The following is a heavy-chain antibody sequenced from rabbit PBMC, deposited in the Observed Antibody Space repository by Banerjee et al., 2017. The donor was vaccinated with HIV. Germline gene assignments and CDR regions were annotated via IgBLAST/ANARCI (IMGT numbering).Heavy chain of an antibody. CDR1: WFDVFCYG. J-gene: IGHJ4*02. CDR3: VRDLAHIGGHNSF. V-gene: IGHV1S47*01. Sequence: QEQLVESGGGLDQPRARLNFSCTASWFDVFCYGVSWVRQAPGKVLECIGYIEPIFGNAYYANFVNGRLPIPSHTAHNPLSLLLHTQTAPYPTIYFCVRDLAHIGGHNSFWGQDHLVNAS. CDR2: IEPIFGNA. D-gene: IGHD1-1*01.